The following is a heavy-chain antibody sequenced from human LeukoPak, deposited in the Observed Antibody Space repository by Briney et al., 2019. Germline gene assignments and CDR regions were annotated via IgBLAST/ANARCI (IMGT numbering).Heavy chain of an antibody. CDR1: GYTFTGYY. CDR2: INPNSGGT. V-gene: IGHV1-2*02. J-gene: IGHJ4*02. CDR3: ARGQSDYYDSSGYYDY. D-gene: IGHD3-22*01. Sequence: ASVKVSCKASGYTFTGYYMHWVRQAPGQGLEWMGWINPNSGGTNYAQKFQGRVTMTRDTSISTAYMELSRLRSDDTAVYYCARGQSDYYDSSGYYDYWGQGTLVTVSS.